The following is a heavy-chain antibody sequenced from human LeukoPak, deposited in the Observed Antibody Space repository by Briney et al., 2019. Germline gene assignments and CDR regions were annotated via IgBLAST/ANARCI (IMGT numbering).Heavy chain of an antibody. D-gene: IGHD3/OR15-3a*01. CDR2: ISSNRNTI. V-gene: IGHV3-48*02. Sequence: GGSLRLSCAASTFTFSSYSMNWVRQAPGKGLEWVSYISSNRNTIYYADSVKGRFTISRDNAKNSVYLQMNSLRDDDTAVYYCARGTGTGWRFDFWGQGTLVTVSS. CDR1: TFTFSSYS. CDR3: ARGTGTGWRFDF. J-gene: IGHJ4*02.